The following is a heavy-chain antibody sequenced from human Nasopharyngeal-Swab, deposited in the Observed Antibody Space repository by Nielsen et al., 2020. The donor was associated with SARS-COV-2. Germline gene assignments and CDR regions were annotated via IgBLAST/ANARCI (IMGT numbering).Heavy chain of an antibody. Sequence: GESLKISCEASGFIFNTYGMNWVRQAPGKGLEWISYISDDNTIFYADSVKGRFTISRDNAKNTLYLQMNSLRAEDTAVYYCAREGIVGATTGLDYWGQGTLVTVSS. D-gene: IGHD1-26*01. CDR1: GFIFNTYG. V-gene: IGHV3-48*04. J-gene: IGHJ4*02. CDR2: ISDDNTI. CDR3: AREGIVGATTGLDY.